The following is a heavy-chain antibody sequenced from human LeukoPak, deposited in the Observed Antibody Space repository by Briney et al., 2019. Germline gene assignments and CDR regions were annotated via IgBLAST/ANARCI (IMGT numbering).Heavy chain of an antibody. D-gene: IGHD3-22*01. CDR3: ARVPPGGYSVDYFDY. Sequence: GGSLRLSCAASGFTFSSYIMNWVRQAPGKGLEWVSSISSSDTYIYYADSVKGRFTISRDNAKNSLYLQMNSLRAEDTAVYYCARVPPGGYSVDYFDYWGQGTLVTVSS. CDR1: GFTFSSYI. CDR2: ISSSDTYI. J-gene: IGHJ4*02. V-gene: IGHV3-21*01.